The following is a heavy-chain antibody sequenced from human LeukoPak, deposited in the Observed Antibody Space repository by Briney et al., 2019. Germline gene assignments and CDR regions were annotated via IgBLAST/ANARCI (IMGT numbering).Heavy chain of an antibody. CDR1: GFTFSSYS. V-gene: IGHV3-21*01. CDR3: ARDLELELQFDY. CDR2: ISSSSSYI. Sequence: PGGSLRLSCAASGFTFSSYSMNWVRHAPGRGLEWVSSISSSSSYIYYADSVKGRFTISRDNAKNSLYLQMNSLRAEDTAVYYCARDLELELQFDYWGQGTLVTVSS. J-gene: IGHJ4*02. D-gene: IGHD1-7*01.